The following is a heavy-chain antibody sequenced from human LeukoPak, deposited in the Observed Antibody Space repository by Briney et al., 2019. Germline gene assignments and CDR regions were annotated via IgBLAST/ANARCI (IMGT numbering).Heavy chain of an antibody. Sequence: SETLSLTCTVSGGSISSSSYYWSWIRQPPGKGLEWIGEINHSGSTNYNPSLKSRVTISVDTSKNQFSLKLSSVTAADTAVYYCARGQVFSGSYPFDYWGQGTLVTVSS. J-gene: IGHJ4*02. CDR3: ARGQVFSGSYPFDY. CDR2: INHSGST. D-gene: IGHD1-26*01. CDR1: GGSISSSSYY. V-gene: IGHV4-39*07.